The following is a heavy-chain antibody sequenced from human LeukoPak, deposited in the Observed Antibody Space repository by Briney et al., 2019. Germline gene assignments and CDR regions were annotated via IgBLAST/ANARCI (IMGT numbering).Heavy chain of an antibody. V-gene: IGHV1-2*02. CDR3: ARWGVADAFDI. CDR1: GYTFTGYY. D-gene: IGHD3-16*01. CDR2: INPNSGGT. Sequence: ASVKVSCKASGYTFTGYYMHWVRQAPGQGLEWMGWINPNSGGTYFAQKFQGRVTMTRDTSISTAYMELSRLTSDDTAVYYCARWGVADAFDIWGQGTMVTVSS. J-gene: IGHJ3*02.